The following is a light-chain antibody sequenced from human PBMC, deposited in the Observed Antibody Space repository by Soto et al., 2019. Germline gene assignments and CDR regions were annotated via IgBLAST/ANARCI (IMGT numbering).Light chain of an antibody. CDR1: QGTGDY. V-gene: IGKV1-27*01. CDR3: QKYDSSPSWT. J-gene: IGKJ1*01. Sequence: DIQMTQSPSSLSASVGDRVTITCRASQGTGDYLAWYQQKPCKVPKLLIFATSALQSGVPSRFSGGGSGTDFTLTISRLQPEDGATYYCQKYDSSPSWTFGPGSRVEIK. CDR2: ATS.